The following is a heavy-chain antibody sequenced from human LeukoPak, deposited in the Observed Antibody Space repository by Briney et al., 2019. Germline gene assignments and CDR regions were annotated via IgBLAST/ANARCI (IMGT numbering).Heavy chain of an antibody. CDR3: ASSLEYSSSSHAFDI. D-gene: IGHD6-6*01. J-gene: IGHJ3*02. V-gene: IGHV5-51*01. Sequence: GESLKISCEGSGYSFTSYWIGWVRQMPGKGLEWMGIIYPGDSDTRYSPSFQGQVTISADKSISTAYLQWSSLKASDTAMYYCASSLEYSSSSHAFDIWGQGTMVTVSS. CDR2: IYPGDSDT. CDR1: GYSFTSYW.